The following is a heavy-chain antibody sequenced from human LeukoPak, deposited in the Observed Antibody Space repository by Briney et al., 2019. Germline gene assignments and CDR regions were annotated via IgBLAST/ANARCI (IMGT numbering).Heavy chain of an antibody. CDR2: IYYSGST. CDR1: GGSISSGDYY. CDR3: ARDRGGGTYSDFDY. Sequence: ASQTLSLTCTVSGGSISSGDYYWSWIRQPPGKGLEWIGYIYYSGSTNYNPSLKSRVTISVDTSKNQFSLKLSSVTAADTAVYYCARDRGGGTYSDFDYWGQGTLVTVSS. V-gene: IGHV4-30-4*01. D-gene: IGHD1-26*01. J-gene: IGHJ4*02.